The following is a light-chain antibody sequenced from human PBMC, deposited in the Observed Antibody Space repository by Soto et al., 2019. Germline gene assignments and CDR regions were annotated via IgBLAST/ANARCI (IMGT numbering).Light chain of an antibody. CDR1: QDISNY. J-gene: IGKJ3*01. CDR3: HQYDNLLFT. Sequence: DIQMTQSPSSLSASVGDRVTITCQASQDISNYLNWYQQKPGKAPKLLIYDASNLETGVPSRFSGRGSGTDFTFTISSLQPEDIATYYCHQYDNLLFTFGPGTKVDIK. V-gene: IGKV1-33*01. CDR2: DAS.